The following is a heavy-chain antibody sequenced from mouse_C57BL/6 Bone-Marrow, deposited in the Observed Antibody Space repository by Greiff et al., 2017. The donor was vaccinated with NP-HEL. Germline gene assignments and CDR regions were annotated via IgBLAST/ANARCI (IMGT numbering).Heavy chain of an antibody. J-gene: IGHJ2*01. CDR1: GYTFTSYG. CDR3: AKGHTAQALDY. V-gene: IGHV1-81*01. CDR2: IYPRSGNT. D-gene: IGHD3-2*02. Sequence: LEESGAELARPGASVKLSCKASGYTFTSYGISWVKQRTGQGLEWIGEIYPRSGNTYYNEKFKGKATLTADKSSSTAYMELRSLTSEDSAVYFCAKGHTAQALDYWGQGTTLTVSS.